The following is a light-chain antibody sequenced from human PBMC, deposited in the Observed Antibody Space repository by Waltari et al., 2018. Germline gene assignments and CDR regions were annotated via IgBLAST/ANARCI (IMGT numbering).Light chain of an antibody. CDR3: AAWFDSLNGWV. V-gene: IGLV1-44*01. CDR2: HIN. CDR1: GSKIGSID. J-gene: IGLJ3*02. Sequence: QSIVTQSPSVSGTPGQRVTISCSASGSKIGSIDLNWYQQPPATAPKLLIYHINVRPSGVPDRFSGSKSGTSASLTISGLQSEDEADYYCAAWFDSLNGWVFGGGTKVTVL.